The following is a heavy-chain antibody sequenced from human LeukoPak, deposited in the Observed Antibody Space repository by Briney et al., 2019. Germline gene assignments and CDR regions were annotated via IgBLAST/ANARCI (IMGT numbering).Heavy chain of an antibody. CDR3: ARDSYDYVWGSYRFYY. D-gene: IGHD3-16*02. CDR2: IIPILGIA. CDR1: GGTFSSYA. J-gene: IGHJ4*02. Sequence: SVTVSCKASGGTFSSYAISWVRQAPGQGLEWMGRIIPILGIANYAQKFQGRVTITADKSTSTAYMELSSLRSEDTAVYYCARDSYDYVWGSYRFYYWGQGTLVTVSS. V-gene: IGHV1-69*04.